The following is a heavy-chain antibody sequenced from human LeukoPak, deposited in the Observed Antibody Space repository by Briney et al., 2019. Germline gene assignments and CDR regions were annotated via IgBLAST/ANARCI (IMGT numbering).Heavy chain of an antibody. V-gene: IGHV3-7*01. Sequence: HSGGSLRLSCAASGFTFSSYWMSWVRQAPGKGLEWVANIKQDGSEKYYVDSVKGRFTISRDNAKNSLYLQMNSLRAEDTAVYYCARTRITMIVGLASRFGYWGQETLVTVSS. CDR2: IKQDGSEK. CDR1: GFTFSSYW. D-gene: IGHD3-22*01. J-gene: IGHJ4*02. CDR3: ARTRITMIVGLASRFGY.